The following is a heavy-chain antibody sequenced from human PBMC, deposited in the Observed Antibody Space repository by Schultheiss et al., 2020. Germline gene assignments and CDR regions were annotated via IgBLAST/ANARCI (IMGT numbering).Heavy chain of an antibody. CDR1: GFAFSDYT. D-gene: IGHD2-15*01. CDR3: AKGWRPHTFDI. CDR2: ISARSDYI. Sequence: GESLKISCAASGFAFSDYTLTWVRQAPGKGLQWVSSISARSDYIYYADSVRGRFTVSRDNAENSLYLQMSSLRAEDTAVYYCAKGWRPHTFDIWGQGTMVTVSS. V-gene: IGHV3-21*01. J-gene: IGHJ3*02.